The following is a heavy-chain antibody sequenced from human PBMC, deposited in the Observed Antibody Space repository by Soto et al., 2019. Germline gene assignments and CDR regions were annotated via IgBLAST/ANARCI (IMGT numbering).Heavy chain of an antibody. V-gene: IGHV3-15*07. Sequence: GGSLRLSCAASGFTFSNAWINWVRQAPGKGLEWVGRIKSKTDGGTTDFAAPVKGRFAISRDDSKNMVYLQMNSLKTEDTAIFYCARASGHIYATLHGPFDHWGQGALVTVSS. CDR1: GFTFSNAW. D-gene: IGHD2-8*01. CDR2: IKSKTDGGTT. J-gene: IGHJ4*02. CDR3: ARASGHIYATLHGPFDH.